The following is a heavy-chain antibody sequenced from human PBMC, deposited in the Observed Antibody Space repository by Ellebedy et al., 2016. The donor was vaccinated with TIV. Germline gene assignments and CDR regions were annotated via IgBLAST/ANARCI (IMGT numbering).Heavy chain of an antibody. CDR1: SGSVSSGRHY. Sequence: SETLSLXCTVSSGSVSSGRHYLSWIRQPPGKGLEWIGYIYYTGSTNYNPSLKSRVTVAVDTSKNQFSLKLTSVTAADTAVYYCARARVWGFWTGSFPPHFFDYWGQGTLVTVSS. V-gene: IGHV4-61*01. CDR2: IYYTGST. D-gene: IGHD3/OR15-3a*01. CDR3: ARARVWGFWTGSFPPHFFDY. J-gene: IGHJ4*02.